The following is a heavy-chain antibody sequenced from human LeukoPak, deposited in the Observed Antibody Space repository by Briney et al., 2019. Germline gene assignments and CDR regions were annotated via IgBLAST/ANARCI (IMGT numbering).Heavy chain of an antibody. Sequence: VASVKASCKASGYTFTSYYMHWVRQAPGQGLEWMGIINPSGGSTSYAQKFQGRVTMTRVTSTSTVYMELSSLRSEDTAVYYCASMYSSGWPFDYWGQGTLVTVSS. V-gene: IGHV1-46*01. CDR1: GYTFTSYY. D-gene: IGHD6-19*01. CDR2: INPSGGST. J-gene: IGHJ4*02. CDR3: ASMYSSGWPFDY.